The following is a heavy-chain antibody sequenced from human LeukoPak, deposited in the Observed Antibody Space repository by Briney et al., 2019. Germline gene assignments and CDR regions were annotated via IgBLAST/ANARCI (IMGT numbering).Heavy chain of an antibody. CDR2: INPSGGST. Sequence: ASVKVSCKASGYTFTSYYMHWVRQAPGQGLEWMGIINPSGGSTSYAQKFQGRVTMTRDTSTSTVYMELSSLRSKDTAVYYCARVRSGDYCGGDCYLDYWGQGTLVTVSS. J-gene: IGHJ4*02. D-gene: IGHD2-21*02. CDR3: ARVRSGDYCGGDCYLDY. V-gene: IGHV1-46*01. CDR1: GYTFTSYY.